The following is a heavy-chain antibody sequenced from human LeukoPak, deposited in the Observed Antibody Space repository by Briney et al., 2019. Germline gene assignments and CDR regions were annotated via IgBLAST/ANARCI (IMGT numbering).Heavy chain of an antibody. V-gene: IGHV4-59*01. CDR2: IYYSGST. J-gene: IGHJ6*03. CDR1: GGSISSYY. D-gene: IGHD3-9*01. Sequence: SETLSLTCTVSGGSISSYYWSWIRQPPGKGLEWIGYIYYSGSTNYNPSLKSRVTISVDTTKNQFSLKLSSVTAADTAVYYCAREAPRADILTGYYLYYYYYMDVWSKGTTVTVSS. CDR3: AREAPRADILTGYYLYYYYYMDV.